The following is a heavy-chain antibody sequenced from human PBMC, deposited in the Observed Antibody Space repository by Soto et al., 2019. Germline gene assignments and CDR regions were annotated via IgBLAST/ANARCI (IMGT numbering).Heavy chain of an antibody. V-gene: IGHV3-15*01. CDR1: GFTFSNAW. Sequence: PGGSLRLSCAASGFTFSNAWMSWVRQAPGKGLEWVGRIKSKTDGGTTDYAAPVKGRFTISRDDSKNTLYLQMNSLKTEDTAVYYCTTDRSSIYCSGGSCYRDYWGQGTLVTVSS. CDR2: IKSKTDGGTT. J-gene: IGHJ4*02. D-gene: IGHD2-15*01. CDR3: TTDRSSIYCSGGSCYRDY.